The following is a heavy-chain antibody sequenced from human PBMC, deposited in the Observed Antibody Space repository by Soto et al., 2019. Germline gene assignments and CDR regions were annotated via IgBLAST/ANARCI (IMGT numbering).Heavy chain of an antibody. Sequence: QVQLVQSGAEVKKPGASVKVSCKASGYTFTGYYMHWVRQAPGQGLEWMGWINPNSGGTNYAQKFQGRVTMTWDTSISTAYMELSGLRSDDTAVFYCARGHSIADRSYHYYGMDLWGQGTTVIVSS. CDR1: GYTFTGYY. J-gene: IGHJ6*02. CDR2: INPNSGGT. D-gene: IGHD6-6*01. CDR3: ARGHSIADRSYHYYGMDL. V-gene: IGHV1-2*02.